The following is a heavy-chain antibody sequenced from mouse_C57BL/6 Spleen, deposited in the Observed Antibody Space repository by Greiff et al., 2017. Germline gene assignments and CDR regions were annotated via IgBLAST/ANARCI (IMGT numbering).Heavy chain of an antibody. CDR3: ASRYYGSSYDWYVDV. CDR2: IHPNSGST. J-gene: IGHJ1*03. Sequence: VQLQQSGAELVKPGASVKLSCKASGYTFTSYWMHWVKQRPGQGLEWIGMIHPNSGSTNYNEKFKSKATLTVDKSSSTAYMQLSSLTSEDSAVYYCASRYYGSSYDWYVDVWGTGTTVTVSS. V-gene: IGHV1-64*01. D-gene: IGHD1-1*01. CDR1: GYTFTSYW.